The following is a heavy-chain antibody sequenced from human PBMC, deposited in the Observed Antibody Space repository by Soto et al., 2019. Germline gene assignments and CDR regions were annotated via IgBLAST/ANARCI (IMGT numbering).Heavy chain of an antibody. D-gene: IGHD5-12*01. CDR1: GGTFSSYA. V-gene: IGHV1-69*13. CDR2: IIPIFGTA. CDR3: ARGRGYSGYYFDS. J-gene: IGHJ4*02. Sequence: SVKVSCKASGGTFSSYAISWVRQAPGQGLEWMGGIIPIFGTANYAQKFQGRVTITADESTSTAYMELSSLRAEDTAVYYCARGRGYSGYYFDSWGQGALVTVSS.